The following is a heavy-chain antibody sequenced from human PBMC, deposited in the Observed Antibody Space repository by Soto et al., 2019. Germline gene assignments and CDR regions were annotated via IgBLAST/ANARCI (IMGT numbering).Heavy chain of an antibody. CDR2: ISSSGSTI. V-gene: IGHV3-48*03. D-gene: IGHD1-26*01. Sequence: PGGSLRLSCAASGFTFSSYEMNWVRQAPGKGLEWASYISSSGSTIYYADSVKGRFTISRDNAKNSLYLQMNSLRAEDTAVYYCARGLGATDYYYYYGMDVWGQGTTVTVSS. J-gene: IGHJ6*02. CDR1: GFTFSSYE. CDR3: ARGLGATDYYYYYGMDV.